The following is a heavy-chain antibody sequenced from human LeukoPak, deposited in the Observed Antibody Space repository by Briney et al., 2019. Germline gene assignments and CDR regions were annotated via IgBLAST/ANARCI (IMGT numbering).Heavy chain of an antibody. Sequence: PPGRSLRLSCAASGFTFSSYGMHWVRQAPGKGLEWVVVISYDGSNKYYADSVKGRFTISRDNSKNTLYLQMNSLRAEDMALYYCAKGEGNPNYFDYWGQGTLVTVSS. J-gene: IGHJ4*02. CDR2: ISYDGSNK. CDR3: AKGEGNPNYFDY. V-gene: IGHV3-30*18. CDR1: GFTFSSYG.